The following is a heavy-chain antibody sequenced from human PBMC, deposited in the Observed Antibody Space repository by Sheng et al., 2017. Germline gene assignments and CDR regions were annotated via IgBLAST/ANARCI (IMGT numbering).Heavy chain of an antibody. D-gene: IGHD4-17*01. CDR1: GYTFTGYF. J-gene: IGHJ4*02. Sequence: QVQLVQSGAEMKKPGASVKVSCKTSGYTFTGYFMYWVRQAPGQGLEWMGRIDPNTGGADYTQNFQGRVTLTRDTSTSTAYMELTGLRSDDTAVYYCARPPSDYGEKQGDYWGQGTLVTV. V-gene: IGHV1-2*06. CDR2: IDPNTGGA. CDR3: ARPPSDYGEKQGDY.